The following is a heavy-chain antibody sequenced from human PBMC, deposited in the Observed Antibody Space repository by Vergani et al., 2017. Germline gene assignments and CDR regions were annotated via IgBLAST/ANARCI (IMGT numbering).Heavy chain of an antibody. CDR2: IWYDGSNK. CDR1: GFTFSSYG. D-gene: IGHD2-15*01. V-gene: IGHV3-33*01. J-gene: IGHJ6*03. CDR3: ASDQAAVYYYYYYMDV. Sequence: VQLVESGGGVVQPGRSLRLSCAASGFTFSSYGMHWVRQAPGKGLEWVAVIWYDGSNKYYADSVKGRFTISRDNSKNTLYLQMNSLRAEDTAVYYCASDQAAVYYYYYYMDVWGKGTTVTVSS.